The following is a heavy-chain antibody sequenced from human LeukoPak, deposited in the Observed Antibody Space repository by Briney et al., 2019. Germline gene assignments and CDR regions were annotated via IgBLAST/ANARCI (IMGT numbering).Heavy chain of an antibody. Sequence: SVKVSCKASGYTFTSYGISWVRQAPGQGLEWMGWISAYNGNTNYAQKLQGRVTMTTDTSTSTAYMELRSLRSDDTAVYYCARAYDYVWGSYRRDFDYWGQGTLVTVSS. CDR3: ARAYDYVWGSYRRDFDY. D-gene: IGHD3-16*02. V-gene: IGHV1-18*01. CDR2: ISAYNGNT. J-gene: IGHJ4*02. CDR1: GYTFTSYG.